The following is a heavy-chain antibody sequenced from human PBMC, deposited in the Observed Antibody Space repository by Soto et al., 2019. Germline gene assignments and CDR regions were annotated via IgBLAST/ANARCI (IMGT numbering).Heavy chain of an antibody. D-gene: IGHD2-21*01. CDR2: LSYDGGNK. V-gene: IGHV3-30*03. Sequence: QVQLVESGGDVVQPGRSLRLSCAASGFIFSSYGMHWVRQAPGKGLEWVAVLSYDGGNKYSADSVKGRFTISRVNFKNMLYLQMNSLRPEDTAVYYCARDRDRGGASYYFDYWGQGTLVTVSS. CDR1: GFIFSSYG. CDR3: ARDRDRGGASYYFDY. J-gene: IGHJ4*02.